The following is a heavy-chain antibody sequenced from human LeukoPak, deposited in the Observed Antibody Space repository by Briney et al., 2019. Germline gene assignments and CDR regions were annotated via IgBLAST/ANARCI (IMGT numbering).Heavy chain of an antibody. J-gene: IGHJ4*02. CDR1: GYTFTGYY. CDR3: ARDIRDYGDPLLFHFDY. V-gene: IGHV1-2*02. Sequence: ASVKVSCKASGYTFTGYYMHWVRQAPGQGLEWMGWINPNGGGTTYAQTFQGRVTMTTDTSISTAYMELRRLRSDDTAVYYCARDIRDYGDPLLFHFDYWGQGTLVTVSS. CDR2: INPNGGGT. D-gene: IGHD4-17*01.